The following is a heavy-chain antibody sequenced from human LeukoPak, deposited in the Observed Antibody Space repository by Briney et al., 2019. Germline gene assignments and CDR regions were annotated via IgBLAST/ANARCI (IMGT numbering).Heavy chain of an antibody. CDR3: ARDGLSWTLDS. V-gene: IGHV4-61*02. CDR2: IYTSGST. CDR1: GGSISSGSYY. J-gene: IGHJ4*02. Sequence: PSETLSLTCTVSGGSISSGSYYWSWIRQPAGKGLEWIGRIYTSGSTNYNPSLKSRVTISVDTSKNQFSLKLTSVTAADTAVYYCARDGLSWTLDSWGQGTLVTVSS. D-gene: IGHD3/OR15-3a*01.